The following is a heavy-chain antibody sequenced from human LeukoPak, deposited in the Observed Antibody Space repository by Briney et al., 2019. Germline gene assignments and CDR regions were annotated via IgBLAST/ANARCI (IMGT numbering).Heavy chain of an antibody. V-gene: IGHV1-69*13. J-gene: IGHJ4*02. CDR2: IIPIFGTA. Sequence: GASVKVSCKASGGTFSSYAISWVRQAPGQGLEWMGGIIPIFGTANYAQKFQGRVTITADESTSTAYMELSSLRSEDTAVYYCARGFIPTTQSSGWYSWGQGTLVTVSS. D-gene: IGHD6-19*01. CDR1: GGTFSSYA. CDR3: ARGFIPTTQSSGWYS.